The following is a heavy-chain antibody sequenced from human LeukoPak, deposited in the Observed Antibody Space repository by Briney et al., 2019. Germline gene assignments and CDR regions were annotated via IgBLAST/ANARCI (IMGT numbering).Heavy chain of an antibody. CDR1: GGSFSGYY. J-gene: IGHJ6*02. D-gene: IGHD1-20*01. V-gene: IGHV4-34*01. CDR3: AIRAYFITGTTDGMDV. CDR2: IYYSGST. Sequence: SETLSLTCAVYGGSFSGYYWSWIRQPPGKGLEWIGSIYYSGSTYYNPSLKSRVTISVDTSKNQFSLKLSSVTAADTAVYYCAIRAYFITGTTDGMDVWGQGTTVTVSS.